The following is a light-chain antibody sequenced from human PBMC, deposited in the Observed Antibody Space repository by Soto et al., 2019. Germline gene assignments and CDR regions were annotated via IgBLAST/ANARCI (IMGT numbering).Light chain of an antibody. CDR2: AAS. Sequence: TRCASLLSPSQAALATITFKASQDISNSLDWYQVKPGKAPKLLIYAASTLESGVPSRFSATGSGTEFSLTITSLQPEDIATYYCQQHFNPPITFGQGTRLEIK. J-gene: IGKJ5*01. CDR1: QDISNS. CDR3: QQHFNPPIT. V-gene: IGKV1-9*01.